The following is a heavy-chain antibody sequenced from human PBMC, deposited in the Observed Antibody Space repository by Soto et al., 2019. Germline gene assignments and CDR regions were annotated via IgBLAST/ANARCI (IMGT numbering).Heavy chain of an antibody. V-gene: IGHV3-30*18. D-gene: IGHD3-3*01. CDR3: AKDPENFWSGYYTAHWFDP. CDR2: ISYDGSNK. J-gene: IGHJ5*02. Sequence: QVQLVESGGGVVQPGRSLRLSCAASGFTFSSYGMHWVRQAPGKGLEWEAVISYDGSNKYYADSVKGRFTISRDNSKNTLYLKMNSLRAEDTAVYYCAKDPENFWSGYYTAHWFDPWGQGTLVTVSS. CDR1: GFTFSSYG.